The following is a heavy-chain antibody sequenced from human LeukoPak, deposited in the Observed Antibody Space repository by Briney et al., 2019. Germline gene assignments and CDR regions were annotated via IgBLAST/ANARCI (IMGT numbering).Heavy chain of an antibody. Sequence: PSETLSLTCTVSGGSIRSYYWSWIRQTPGKGLEWIGYIYYSGSTSYNPSLKSRVTISVDTSKNQVSLKLSSVTAADTAVYYCARDFSDWSYFDYWGQGTLVTVSS. D-gene: IGHD6-19*01. J-gene: IGHJ4*02. CDR3: ARDFSDWSYFDY. V-gene: IGHV4-59*01. CDR1: GGSIRSYY. CDR2: IYYSGST.